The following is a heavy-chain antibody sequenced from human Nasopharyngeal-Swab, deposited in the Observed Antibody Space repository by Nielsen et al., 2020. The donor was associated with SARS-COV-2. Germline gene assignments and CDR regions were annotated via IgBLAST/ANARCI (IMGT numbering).Heavy chain of an antibody. CDR3: ARGGAGVVPAPVLGLGPYYSYYYMDV. CDR2: GNNGGGT. J-gene: IGHJ6*03. Sequence: SATLSLTCAVYGGSFSGHQWSWVRQPPGKGLEWNGEGNNGGGTNYNPSLKRRVTISVATSKNQYSLKLSSVTAADTAVYYCARGGAGVVPAPVLGLGPYYSYYYMDVWGKGTTVTVSS. CDR1: GGSFSGHQ. V-gene: IGHV4-34*01. D-gene: IGHD2-2*01.